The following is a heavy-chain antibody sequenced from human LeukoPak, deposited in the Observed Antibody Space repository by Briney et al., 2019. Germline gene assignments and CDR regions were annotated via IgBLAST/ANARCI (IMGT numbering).Heavy chain of an antibody. CDR2: ISGSGGSA. Sequence: GGSLRLSCAASGFTFSSYEMNWVRQAPGKGLEWVSAISGSGGSAYYADSVKGRFTISRDNSKNTLYLQMNSLRAEDTAVYYCAKCMITFGGVIGYWGQGTLVTVSS. D-gene: IGHD3-16*02. CDR1: GFTFSSYE. CDR3: AKCMITFGGVIGY. V-gene: IGHV3-23*01. J-gene: IGHJ4*02.